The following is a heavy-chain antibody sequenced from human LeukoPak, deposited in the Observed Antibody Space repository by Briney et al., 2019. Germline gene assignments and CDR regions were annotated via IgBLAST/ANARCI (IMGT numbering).Heavy chain of an antibody. Sequence: PGGSLRLSCAASGFTFSNYGMSWVRQAPGKGLEWVSAITATSSSTYDADSVQGRFTISRDNSKNTLYLQMNSLIAEDTAVYYCAKSGYNRFDYWGQGTRVTVSS. V-gene: IGHV3-23*01. CDR2: ITATSSST. CDR1: GFTFSNYG. CDR3: AKSGYNRFDY. D-gene: IGHD5-24*01. J-gene: IGHJ4*02.